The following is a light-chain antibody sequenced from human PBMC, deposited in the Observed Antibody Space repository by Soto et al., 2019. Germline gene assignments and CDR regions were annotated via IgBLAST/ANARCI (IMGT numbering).Light chain of an antibody. CDR1: QSVSSY. CDR3: QQYDNSPIT. V-gene: IGKV3-20*01. Sequence: EIVLTPSPATLSLSPGERATLSCRASQSVSSYLAWYQQKPGQAPRLLIYGASNRATGIPDRFSGSGSGTDFTLTISRLEPEDFAVYYCQQYDNSPITFGQGTRLEIK. J-gene: IGKJ5*01. CDR2: GAS.